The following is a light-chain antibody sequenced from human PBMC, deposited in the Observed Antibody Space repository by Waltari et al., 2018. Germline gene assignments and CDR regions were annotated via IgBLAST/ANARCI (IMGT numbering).Light chain of an antibody. V-gene: IGLV2-23*02. Sequence: QSALTQPAYVSGSPGQSITISCTGTSSDVGSYNLVSWYQQHPGKAPKLMIYEVSKRPSGVSNRFSSSKTGNTASLTISGPQAEDEADYYCCSYAGSSTVFGGGTKLTVL. J-gene: IGLJ2*01. CDR3: CSYAGSSTV. CDR2: EVS. CDR1: SSDVGSYNL.